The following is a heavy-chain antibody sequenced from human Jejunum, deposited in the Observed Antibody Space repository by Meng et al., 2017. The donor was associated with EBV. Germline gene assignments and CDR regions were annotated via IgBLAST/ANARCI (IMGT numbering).Heavy chain of an antibody. CDR2: INQVGST. V-gene: IGHV4-4*02. CDR1: TDFISSYGW. J-gene: IGHJ4*02. Sequence: VRLEESGPGLVKPSGTLSLTCAVSTDFISSYGWWSWVRQPPGKGLEWLGEINQVGSTYYNPSLKSRVTISIDTSKRQFSLRLNSMTAADTAVYYCARASSERLPDYWGQGTLVTVSS. CDR3: ARASSERLPDY. D-gene: IGHD1-14*01.